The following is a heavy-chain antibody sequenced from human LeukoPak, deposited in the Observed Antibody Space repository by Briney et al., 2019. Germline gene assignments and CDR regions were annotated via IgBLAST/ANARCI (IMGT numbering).Heavy chain of an antibody. CDR2: IYYNGST. Sequence: SETLSLTCTVSGGSISSGDYYWSWIRQPPGKGLEWIGYIYYNGSTYYNPSLKSRVTISVDTSKNQFSLKLSSVTAADTAVYYCARGSYDFWSGVYYYYGMDVWGQGTTVTVSS. D-gene: IGHD3-3*01. V-gene: IGHV4-30-4*01. CDR1: GGSISSGDYY. J-gene: IGHJ6*02. CDR3: ARGSYDFWSGVYYYYGMDV.